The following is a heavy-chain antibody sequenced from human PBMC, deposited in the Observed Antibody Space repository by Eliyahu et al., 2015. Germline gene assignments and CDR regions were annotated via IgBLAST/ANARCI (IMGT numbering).Heavy chain of an antibody. CDR2: IYYSGHS. J-gene: IGHJ4*02. V-gene: IGHV4-39*01. Sequence: QLHLQESDPGLVKPSETLSLTCSVXGGXXXNPRSYWGWIRQPXGKGLEWIATIYYSGHSFSNSSLKTRLTISVDTSQNQFSLKLRSVTAADTAVYYCARVRDSSGYYTIDYWGQGTLVTVSS. CDR1: GGXXXNPRSY. D-gene: IGHD3-22*01. CDR3: ARVRDSSGYYTIDY.